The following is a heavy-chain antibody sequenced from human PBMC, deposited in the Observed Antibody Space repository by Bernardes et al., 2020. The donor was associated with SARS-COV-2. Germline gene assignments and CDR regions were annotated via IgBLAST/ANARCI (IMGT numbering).Heavy chain of an antibody. D-gene: IGHD1-26*01. Sequence: SVKVSCKTSGNTFTSYAVIWVRQAPGQGLECMGGIIPLFGTTNYAQNFQGRVTIAADESTSTVYMELSSLRSEDTAMYYCARSGTYPDAFHIWGQGTMVTVSS. CDR3: ARSGTYPDAFHI. CDR2: IIPLFGTT. J-gene: IGHJ3*02. CDR1: GNTFTSYA. V-gene: IGHV1-69*13.